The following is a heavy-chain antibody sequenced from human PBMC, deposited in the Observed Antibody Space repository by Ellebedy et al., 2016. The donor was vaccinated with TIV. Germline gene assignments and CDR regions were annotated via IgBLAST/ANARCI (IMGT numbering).Heavy chain of an antibody. Sequence: PGGSLRLSCAASGFSVSSNYMTWVREAPRNGLEWVAVMYVGGGAYSAYSLKGRFTVSRDNSKTTLYLQMNSLIDEYTAVYFCARGITKCFFGLNVWGQGTTGIVSS. J-gene: IGHJ6*02. CDR2: MYVGGGA. V-gene: IGHV3-66*01. D-gene: IGHD1-14*01. CDR3: ARGITKCFFGLNV. CDR1: GFSVSSNY.